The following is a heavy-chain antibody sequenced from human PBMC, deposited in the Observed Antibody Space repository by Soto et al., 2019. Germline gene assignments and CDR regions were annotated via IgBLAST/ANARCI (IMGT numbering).Heavy chain of an antibody. D-gene: IGHD3-10*01. V-gene: IGHV3-53*01. CDR2: IYNDGST. J-gene: IGHJ5*02. CDR3: ATEWPGRGFDH. CDR1: GFTVNGNY. Sequence: GGSLRLSCAASGFTVNGNYMSWVRQAPGKGLQWVAAIYNDGSTFYADSVQGRFTISRDNSKNTLFLQMNSLRGEDTAVYYCATEWPGRGFDHWGQGTLVTVSS.